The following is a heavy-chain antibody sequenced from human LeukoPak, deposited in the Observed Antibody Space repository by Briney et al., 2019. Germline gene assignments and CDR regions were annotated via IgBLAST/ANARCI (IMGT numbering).Heavy chain of an antibody. J-gene: IGHJ4*02. V-gene: IGHV3-7*01. CDR2: IKQDGSEK. Sequence: PGGSLRLSCAASEFTFSGYWMSWVRQAPGKGLEWVANIKQDGSEKYYVDSVKGRFTISRDNAKSSLYLQMNNLRAEDTAVYYCAREPYDFWSGYYGYFDYWGQGALVTVSS. CDR3: AREPYDFWSGYYGYFDY. CDR1: EFTFSGYW. D-gene: IGHD3-3*01.